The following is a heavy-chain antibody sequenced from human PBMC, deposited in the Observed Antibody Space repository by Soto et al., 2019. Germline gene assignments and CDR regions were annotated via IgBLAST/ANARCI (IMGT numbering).Heavy chain of an antibody. CDR3: ARDCAVYSSAWYQRGGFDY. CDR2: IWYDGSNK. Sequence: QVQLVESGGGVVQPGRSLRLSCAASGFTFSSYGMHWVRQAPGKGLEWVAVIWYDGSNKYYADSVKGRFTISRDNSKNTLFLQMNSLRAEDTAVDYCARDCAVYSSAWYQRGGFDYWGQGTLVTVSS. D-gene: IGHD6-19*01. CDR1: GFTFSSYG. J-gene: IGHJ4*02. V-gene: IGHV3-33*01.